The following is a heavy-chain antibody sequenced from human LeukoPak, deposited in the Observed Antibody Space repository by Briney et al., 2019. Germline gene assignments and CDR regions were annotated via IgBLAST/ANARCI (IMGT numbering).Heavy chain of an antibody. CDR3: ARFCVDEGSGDRCYVLDY. D-gene: IGHD2-15*01. CDR2: IYYSGST. Sequence: KPSETLSLTCTVSGGSISSYYWSWIRQPPGKGLEWIGYIYYSGSTNYNPSLKSRLTISVDTSKNQFSLKLRSVTAADTTVYYCARFCVDEGSGDRCYVLDYWGQGTLVTVSS. V-gene: IGHV4-59*01. CDR1: GGSISSYY. J-gene: IGHJ4*02.